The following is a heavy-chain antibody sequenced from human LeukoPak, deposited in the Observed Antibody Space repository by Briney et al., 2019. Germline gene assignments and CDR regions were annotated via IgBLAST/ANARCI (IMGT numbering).Heavy chain of an antibody. J-gene: IGHJ4*02. CDR2: IYYSGNT. Sequence: PSETLSLTCTVSGDSINTKNYYWGWIRQPPGKGLEWIGSIYYSGNTYYNPSLKSRVTLSIDTSKNQFSLRLSSVTPADTAVYHCARHSYGTFDYWGQETLVTVSS. CDR3: ARHSYGTFDY. V-gene: IGHV4-39*01. CDR1: GDSINTKNYY. D-gene: IGHD5-18*01.